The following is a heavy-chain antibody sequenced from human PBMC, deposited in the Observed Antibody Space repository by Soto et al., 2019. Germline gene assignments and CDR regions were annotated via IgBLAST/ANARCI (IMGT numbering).Heavy chain of an antibody. Sequence: QVQLVQSGAEVKKPGSSVKVSCKASGGTFSSYAISWVRQAPGQGLEWMGGIIPIFGTANYAQKFQGRVTVPADESTSTAYMELSSLRSEDTAVYYCAGEVVVAATGWFDPWGQGTLVTVSS. V-gene: IGHV1-69*12. D-gene: IGHD2-15*01. J-gene: IGHJ5*02. CDR2: IIPIFGTA. CDR3: AGEVVVAATGWFDP. CDR1: GGTFSSYA.